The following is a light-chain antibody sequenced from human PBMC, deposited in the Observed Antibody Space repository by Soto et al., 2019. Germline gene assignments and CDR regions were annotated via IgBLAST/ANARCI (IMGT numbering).Light chain of an antibody. CDR3: LLCYSGPWV. V-gene: IGLV7-46*01. CDR2: DTS. J-gene: IGLJ2*01. Sequence: QAVVTQEPSLTVSPGGTVTLTCGSSTGAVTSSHYPYWFQQKPGQAPRTLIYDTSNKHSWTPSRFSGSLLGGKAALTLSGAQPEDEAEYYGLLCYSGPWVFGGGTKVTVL. CDR1: TGAVTSSHY.